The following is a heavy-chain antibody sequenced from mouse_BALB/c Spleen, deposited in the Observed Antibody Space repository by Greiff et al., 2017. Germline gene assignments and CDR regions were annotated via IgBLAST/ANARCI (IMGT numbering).Heavy chain of an antibody. CDR3: ARETGTGYYFDY. CDR2: ISSGGSYT. Sequence: EVQVVESGGGLVKPGGSLKLSCAASGFTFSSYAMSWVRQSPEKRLEWVAEISSGGSYTYYPDTVTGRFTISRDNAKNTLYLEMSSLRSEDTAMYYCARETGTGYYFDYWGQGTTLTVSS. J-gene: IGHJ2*01. D-gene: IGHD4-1*01. V-gene: IGHV5-9-4*01. CDR1: GFTFSSYA.